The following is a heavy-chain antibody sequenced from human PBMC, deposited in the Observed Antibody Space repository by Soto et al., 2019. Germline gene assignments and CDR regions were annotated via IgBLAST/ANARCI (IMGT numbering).Heavy chain of an antibody. V-gene: IGHV4-30-2*01. CDR1: GFSLSSDGVG. J-gene: IGHJ4*02. CDR3: ARVPDY. CDR2: TYHSGNP. Sequence: LVNPTQTLTLTCTISGFSLSSDGVGVGWIRQPPGKALEWIGHTYHSGNPYYNPSLKSRVIISVDRSKNQFSLEVRSVTAADTAVYYCARVPDYWGQGTLVTVSS.